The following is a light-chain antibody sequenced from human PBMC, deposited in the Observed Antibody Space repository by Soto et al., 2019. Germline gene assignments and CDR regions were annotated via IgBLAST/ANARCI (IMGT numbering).Light chain of an antibody. CDR3: SSYTSSSTF. CDR2: EVS. J-gene: IGLJ1*01. Sequence: QSALTQPASVYGSPGQSITISCTGISGDVGAYNYVSWYQHHPGKAPKLMIYEVSNRPSGVSNRFSCSKSGNTAFLTISGLQAEDEAYYYCSSYTSSSTFFGTGTKLTVL. CDR1: SGDVGAYNY. V-gene: IGLV2-14*01.